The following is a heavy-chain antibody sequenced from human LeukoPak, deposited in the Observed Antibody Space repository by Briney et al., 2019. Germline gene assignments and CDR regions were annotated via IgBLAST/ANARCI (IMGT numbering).Heavy chain of an antibody. V-gene: IGHV3-11*05. J-gene: IGHJ3*02. CDR2: ISDSGIYT. D-gene: IGHD3-10*01. Sequence: GGSLRLSCAASGFIFSDYYMSWIRQAPGKGLEWVSYISDSGIYTNYADSLKGRFTISRDNAKNSLYLQMSSLRAEDTAVYYCVRDGMGVIKAFDIWGQGTMVTVSS. CDR3: VRDGMGVIKAFDI. CDR1: GFIFSDYY.